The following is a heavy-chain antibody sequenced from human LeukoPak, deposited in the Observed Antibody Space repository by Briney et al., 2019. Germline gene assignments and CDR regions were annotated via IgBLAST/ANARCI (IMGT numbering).Heavy chain of an antibody. CDR3: ARDLSGVTGYTYGRGIDY. CDR2: IKKDGSEK. V-gene: IGHV3-7*01. Sequence: GGSLRLSCAASGFTFSSYRMSWVRQAAGKGLDWVANIKKDGSEKYYVDSVKGRFTISRDNAKTSLYLQMNSLRAEDTAVYYCARDLSGVTGYTYGRGIDYWGQGTLVTVSS. D-gene: IGHD5-18*01. CDR1: GFTFSSYR. J-gene: IGHJ4*02.